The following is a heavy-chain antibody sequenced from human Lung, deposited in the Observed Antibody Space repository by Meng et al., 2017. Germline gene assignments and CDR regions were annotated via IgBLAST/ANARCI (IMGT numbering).Heavy chain of an antibody. CDR2: INPKSGDT. J-gene: IGHJ4*02. Sequence: QAQLVHAGAEGKNPGSSVKVSCTAAGYTFPHYWLHWVRRAPGQGLEWMGRINPKSGDTHYAQRFQGRVTMTGDTSISTAYMELSGLRSDDTAMYYCTRDEDISAAGKLFGDYWGQGTLVTASS. CDR3: TRDEDISAAGKLFGDY. D-gene: IGHD6-13*01. CDR1: GYTFPHYW. V-gene: IGHV1-2*06.